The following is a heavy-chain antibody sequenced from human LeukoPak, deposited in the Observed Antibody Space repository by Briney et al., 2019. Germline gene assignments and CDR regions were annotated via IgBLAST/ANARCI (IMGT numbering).Heavy chain of an antibody. D-gene: IGHD3-9*01. CDR1: GYTFTGYY. Sequence: ASVKVSCKASGYTFTGYYMHWVRQAPGHGLEWMGIISPSGGSTTYAQKFQGRVTMTRDTSTSTIYMELSSLRSEDTAVYYCARAQGEYYDVLTGYYSGAFDLWGQGTMVTVSS. V-gene: IGHV1-46*01. J-gene: IGHJ3*01. CDR3: ARAQGEYYDVLTGYYSGAFDL. CDR2: ISPSGGST.